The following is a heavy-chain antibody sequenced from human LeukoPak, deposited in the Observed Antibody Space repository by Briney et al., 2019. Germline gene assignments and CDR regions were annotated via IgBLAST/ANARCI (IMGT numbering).Heavy chain of an antibody. J-gene: IGHJ4*02. Sequence: GGSLRLSCAASGFTFSSYSMNWVRQAPGKGLEWVSSISSSSSYIYYADSVKGRFPISRDNAKNSLYLQMNSLRAEDTAVYYCARVSSGYDQTTDFDYWGQGTLVTVSS. CDR1: GFTFSSYS. CDR3: ARVSSGYDQTTDFDY. D-gene: IGHD5-12*01. V-gene: IGHV3-21*01. CDR2: ISSSSSYI.